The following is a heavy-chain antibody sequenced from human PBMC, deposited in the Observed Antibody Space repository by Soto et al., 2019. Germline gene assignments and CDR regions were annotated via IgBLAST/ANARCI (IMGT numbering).Heavy chain of an antibody. J-gene: IGHJ6*02. Sequence: HVHLVESGGGGVQPGRSLRLSCAAFGFSFRTDAMHWVRQAPGKGLDWVALISNEGSKTYFADSVRGRFSISRDNSKNTVYLEMNSLRIEDTAVYYCSKGPLGSSAYYSGLDVWGQRTTVTVSS. CDR2: ISNEGSKT. CDR1: GFSFRTDA. CDR3: SKGPLGSSAYYSGLDV. D-gene: IGHD6-25*01. V-gene: IGHV3-30*18.